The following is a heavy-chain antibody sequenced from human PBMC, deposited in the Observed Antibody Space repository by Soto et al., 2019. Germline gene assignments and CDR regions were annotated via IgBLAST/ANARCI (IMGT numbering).Heavy chain of an antibody. D-gene: IGHD1-7*01. Sequence: QVQLVESGGGVVQPGRSLRLSCAASGFTFSSYAMHWVRQAPGKGLEWVAVISYDGSNKYYADSVKGRFTISRDNSKNXLYLQMNSLRAEDTAVYYCARGDYNPALQLELADYWGQGTLVTVSS. CDR3: ARGDYNPALQLELADY. CDR2: ISYDGSNK. J-gene: IGHJ4*02. CDR1: GFTFSSYA. V-gene: IGHV3-30-3*01.